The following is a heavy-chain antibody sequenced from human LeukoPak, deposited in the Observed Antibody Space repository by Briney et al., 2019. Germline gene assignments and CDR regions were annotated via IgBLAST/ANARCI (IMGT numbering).Heavy chain of an antibody. D-gene: IGHD4-23*01. V-gene: IGHV3-11*01. CDR2: ISSSGSTI. CDR1: GFTFSDYY. Sequence: GGSLRLSCPASGFTFSDYYMSWIRQAPGKGLEWVSYISSSGSTIYYADSVKGRFTISRDNAKNSLYLQMNSLRAEDTAVYYCARWWYLDRYFDLWGCGTLVTVSS. J-gene: IGHJ2*01. CDR3: ARWWYLDRYFDL.